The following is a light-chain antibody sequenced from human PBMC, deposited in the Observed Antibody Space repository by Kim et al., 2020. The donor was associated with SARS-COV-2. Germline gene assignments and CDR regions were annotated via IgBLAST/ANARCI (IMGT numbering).Light chain of an antibody. V-gene: IGLV3-25*03. CDR2: KDS. CDR3: QSADSSGTIGV. J-gene: IGLJ2*01. Sequence: PGQTARITCTGDALPKQYAYWYQQKPGQAPVLVIYKDSERPSGIPERFSGSSSGTTVTLTISGVQAEDEADYYCQSADSSGTIGVFGGGTQLTVL. CDR1: ALPKQY.